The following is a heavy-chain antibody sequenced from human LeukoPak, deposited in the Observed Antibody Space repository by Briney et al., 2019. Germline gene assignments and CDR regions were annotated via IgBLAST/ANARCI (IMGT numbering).Heavy chain of an antibody. Sequence: GGSLRLSCAASGFTFTSYSMSWVRQAPGKGLEWVSGTSDRGDYTYYADSVKGRFTISRDSSKNTLFLQMNSQRAEDTALYFCARKAQYNGHYPLDYWGQGTLVTVSS. CDR3: ARKAQYNGHYPLDY. J-gene: IGHJ4*02. V-gene: IGHV3-23*01. CDR2: TSDRGDYT. CDR1: GFTFTSYS. D-gene: IGHD1-7*01.